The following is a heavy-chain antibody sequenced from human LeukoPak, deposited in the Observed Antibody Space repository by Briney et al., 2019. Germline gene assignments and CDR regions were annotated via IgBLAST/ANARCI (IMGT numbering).Heavy chain of an antibody. CDR1: GFTFSSYW. D-gene: IGHD6-13*01. Sequence: GGSLRLSCATSGFTFSSYWMNWVRQAPGKGLEWVANIKPDGSDKYYVDSVKGRFTISRDNAKNSLYLQMNSLRAEDTAVYYCARRGQLALHNWFDPWGQGTLVTVSS. CDR2: IKPDGSDK. V-gene: IGHV3-7*01. CDR3: ARRGQLALHNWFDP. J-gene: IGHJ5*02.